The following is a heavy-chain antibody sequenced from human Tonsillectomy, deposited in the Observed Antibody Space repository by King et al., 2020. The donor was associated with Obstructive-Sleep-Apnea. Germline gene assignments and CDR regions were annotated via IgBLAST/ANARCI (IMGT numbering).Heavy chain of an antibody. CDR2: IFYSGNT. Sequence: VQLQESGPVLMKPSQTLSLTCTVSGGSIRSPGYYWSWICQYPEKGLEWIGYIFYSGNTYFHPPFTSRSIISPDTSNQQFFLKLSSVTAADTAVYYCARLVASTRAFDIWGQGTTVTVSS. CDR1: GGSIRSPGYY. D-gene: IGHD5-12*01. CDR3: ARLVASTRAFDI. V-gene: IGHV4-31*03. J-gene: IGHJ3*02.